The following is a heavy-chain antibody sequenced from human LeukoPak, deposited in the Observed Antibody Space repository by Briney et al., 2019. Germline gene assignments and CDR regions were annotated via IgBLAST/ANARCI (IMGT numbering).Heavy chain of an antibody. Sequence: PSETLSLTCTVSGGSISGSSYYWGWIRQPPGKGLEWMVNMYYSGTTYYNPSLKSRVTISGDTSKKQFSLKLSSVTAADTAVYYCATTDSSGNYVDYWGQGTLVTVSS. CDR2: MYYSGTT. J-gene: IGHJ4*02. CDR3: ATTDSSGNYVDY. CDR1: GGSISGSSYY. V-gene: IGHV4-39*01. D-gene: IGHD6-19*01.